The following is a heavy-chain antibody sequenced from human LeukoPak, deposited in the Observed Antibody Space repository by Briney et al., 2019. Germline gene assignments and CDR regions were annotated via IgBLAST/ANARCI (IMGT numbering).Heavy chain of an antibody. CDR3: ARVLERYYYDSSGYYEGG. CDR2: IYYSGST. J-gene: IGHJ4*02. D-gene: IGHD3-22*01. CDR1: GGSISGYY. V-gene: IGHV4-59*08. Sequence: SETLSLTCTVSGGSISGYYWSWIRQPPGKGLEWIGYIYYSGSTNYNPSLKSRVTISVDTSKNQFSLKLSSVTAADTAVYYCARVLERYYYDSSGYYEGGWGQGTLVTVSS.